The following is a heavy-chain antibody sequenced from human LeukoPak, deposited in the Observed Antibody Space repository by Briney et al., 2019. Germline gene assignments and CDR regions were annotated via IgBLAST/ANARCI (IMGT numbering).Heavy chain of an antibody. CDR2: IYYSGST. J-gene: IGHJ6*02. CDR3: ARDHVAVAGTHYYGMDV. CDR1: GGSISSYY. V-gene: IGHV4-59*01. Sequence: SETLSLTCTVSGGSISSYYWSWIRQPPGKGLEWIGYIYYSGSTNCNPSLKSRVTISVDTSKNQFSLKLSSVTAADTAVYYCARDHVAVAGTHYYGMDVWGQGTTVTVSS. D-gene: IGHD6-19*01.